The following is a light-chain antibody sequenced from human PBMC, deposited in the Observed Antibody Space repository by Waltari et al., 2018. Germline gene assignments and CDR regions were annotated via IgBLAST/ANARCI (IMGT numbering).Light chain of an antibody. J-gene: IGKJ1*01. V-gene: IGKV4-1*01. CDR1: QSVLSSSNNKHY. Sequence: DIVLTQSPESLAVVLGESAARHCQARQSVLSSSNNKHYLAWYQQKPGQPPKLLIYWASTRESGVPDRFSGSGSGTDFTLTISSLQAEDVAVYYCQQYYSTPWTFGQGTKVEIK. CDR3: QQYYSTPWT. CDR2: WAS.